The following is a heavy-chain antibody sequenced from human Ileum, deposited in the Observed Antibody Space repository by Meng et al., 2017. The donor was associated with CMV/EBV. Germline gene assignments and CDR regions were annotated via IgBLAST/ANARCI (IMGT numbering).Heavy chain of an antibody. CDR3: ARLNGQVWSGYYWYYGMDV. V-gene: IGHV3-7*01. J-gene: IGHJ6*02. CDR2: IKQDGSEK. CDR1: GFSFSSHW. Sequence: GESLKISCGASGFSFSSHWMSWVRQAPGKGLEWVANIKQDGSEKNYVDSVKGRFTISRDNAKNSLYLQMNSLRAEDTAVYYCARLNGQVWSGYYWYYGMDVWGQGTTVTVSS. D-gene: IGHD3-3*01.